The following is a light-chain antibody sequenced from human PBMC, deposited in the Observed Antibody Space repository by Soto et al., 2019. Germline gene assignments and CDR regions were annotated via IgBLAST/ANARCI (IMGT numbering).Light chain of an antibody. CDR2: GAS. V-gene: IGKV3-20*01. J-gene: IGKJ5*01. Sequence: EIVLTQSPGTLSLSPGEEATLSCRASQSVDSNYLAWYQQKPGQTSRLIIYGASGRADGIPHRFSGSGFGTDFTLTISKVEPEDFAVYYCQQYGTPRSVTFGQGTRLDI. CDR3: QQYGTPRSVT. CDR1: QSVDSNY.